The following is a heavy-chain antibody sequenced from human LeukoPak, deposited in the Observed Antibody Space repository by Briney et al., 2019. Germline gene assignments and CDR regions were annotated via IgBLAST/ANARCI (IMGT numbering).Heavy chain of an antibody. Sequence: GGSLRLSCSASGFTFRSCALHWVRQAPGKGLEYVSAISTKGETTYYATLVKGRFTISRDNSKNMVYLQISSLRAEGTAVYYCVRDRSGADYFDYWGQGTLVTVSS. CDR2: ISTKGETT. J-gene: IGHJ4*02. V-gene: IGHV3-64D*09. CDR3: VRDRSGADYFDY. CDR1: GFTFRSCA.